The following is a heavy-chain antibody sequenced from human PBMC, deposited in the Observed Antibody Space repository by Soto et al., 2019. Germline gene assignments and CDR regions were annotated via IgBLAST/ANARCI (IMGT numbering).Heavy chain of an antibody. CDR3: ARGFKRYIDY. Sequence: SETLSLTCTVSGGSISSGGYYWSWIRQHPGKGLEWIGYIYYSGSTYYNPSLKSRVTISVDTSKNQFSLKLSSVTAADTAVYYCARGFKRYIDYWGQGTLVTVSS. CDR1: GGSISSGGYY. D-gene: IGHD1-20*01. V-gene: IGHV4-31*03. CDR2: IYYSGST. J-gene: IGHJ4*02.